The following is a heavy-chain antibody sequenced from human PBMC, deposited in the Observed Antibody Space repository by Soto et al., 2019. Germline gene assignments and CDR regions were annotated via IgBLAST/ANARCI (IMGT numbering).Heavy chain of an antibody. V-gene: IGHV3-23*01. CDR1: GFTFSSYA. D-gene: IGHD6-6*01. Sequence: PGGSLRLSCAASGFTFSSYAMSWVRQAPGKGLEWVSAISGSGGSTYYADSVKGRFTISRDNSKNTLYLQMNSLRAEDTAVYYCAKTSAVHSSSSPEFDYWGQGTLVTVSS. CDR3: AKTSAVHSSSSPEFDY. CDR2: ISGSGGST. J-gene: IGHJ4*02.